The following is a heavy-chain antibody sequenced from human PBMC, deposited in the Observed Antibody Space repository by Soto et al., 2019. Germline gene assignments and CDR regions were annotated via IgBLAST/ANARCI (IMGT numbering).Heavy chain of an antibody. Sequence: QVQLVQSGAEVKKPGASVKVSCKASGYTITSYGISWVRQAPGQGLEWMGWISAYNGNTNYAQKLQGRVTMTTDTSTSTAYMELRSLRSDDTAVYYCARDSPLARSSSSGLRDYWGQGTLVTVSS. V-gene: IGHV1-18*04. J-gene: IGHJ4*02. CDR3: ARDSPLARSSSSGLRDY. CDR2: ISAYNGNT. D-gene: IGHD6-6*01. CDR1: GYTITSYG.